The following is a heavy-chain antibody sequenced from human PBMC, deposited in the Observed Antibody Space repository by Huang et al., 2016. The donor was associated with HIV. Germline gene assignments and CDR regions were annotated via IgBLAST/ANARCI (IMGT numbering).Heavy chain of an antibody. J-gene: IGHJ4*02. V-gene: IGHV3-30*18. D-gene: IGHD1-26*01. CDR2: ISYDGSSK. Sequence: QVQLVESGGGVVQPGRSLRISCAAFGFTFNKFDMLWVRQAPGRGLEWVAIISYDGSSKYHADSVKGRFTISRDNSKNTVYLQMNSLRVEDTAVYYCAKDGRGSGTYYDYFEYWGQGTLVTVSS. CDR3: AKDGRGSGTYYDYFEY. CDR1: GFTFNKFD.